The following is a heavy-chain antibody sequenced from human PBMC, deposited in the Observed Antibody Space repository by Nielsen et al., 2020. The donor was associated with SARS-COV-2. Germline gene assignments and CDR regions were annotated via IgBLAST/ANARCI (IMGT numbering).Heavy chain of an antibody. CDR3: ARGFKEYYYDSSGYYTGNWFDP. Sequence: RQAPGKGLEWIGYIYYSGSTSYNPSLKSRVTISVDTSKNQFSLKLSSVTAADTAVYYCARGFKEYYYDSSGYYTGNWFDPWGQGTLVTVSS. D-gene: IGHD3-22*01. J-gene: IGHJ5*02. V-gene: IGHV4-61*06. CDR2: IYYSGST.